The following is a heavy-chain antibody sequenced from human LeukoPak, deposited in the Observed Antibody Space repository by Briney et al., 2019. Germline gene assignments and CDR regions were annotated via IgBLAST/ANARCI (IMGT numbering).Heavy chain of an antibody. J-gene: IGHJ4*02. D-gene: IGHD3-22*01. CDR3: AREGVTYYYDSSGYRDFVY. V-gene: IGHV1-46*01. Sequence: RASVKVSCKASGYTFTSYYIHWVRQAPGQGLERMGIINPSGGSTSYAQKFQGRVTMTRDTSTSTVYMELSSLRSEDTAVYYCAREGVTYYYDSSGYRDFVYWGQGTLVTVSS. CDR1: GYTFTSYY. CDR2: INPSGGST.